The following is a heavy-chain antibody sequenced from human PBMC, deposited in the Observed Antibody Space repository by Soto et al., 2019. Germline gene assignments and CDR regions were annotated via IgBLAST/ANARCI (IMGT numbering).Heavy chain of an antibody. V-gene: IGHV5-51*01. CDR1: GYSFSNYW. CDR3: ARQPFDSRSLVPHAFDI. J-gene: IGHJ3*02. Sequence: GESLKISCQGSGYSFSNYWIGWVRQMPGKGLEWMGMIHPGDFDARYSPSFQGHFTISADKSIDTTYLQCSSLTAADSAMYYCARQPFDSRSLVPHAFDIWGQGTMVTVAS. CDR2: IHPGDFDA. D-gene: IGHD6-6*01.